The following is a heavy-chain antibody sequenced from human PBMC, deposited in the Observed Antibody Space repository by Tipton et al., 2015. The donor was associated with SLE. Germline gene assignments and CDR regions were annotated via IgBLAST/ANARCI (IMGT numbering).Heavy chain of an antibody. V-gene: IGHV4-34*01. D-gene: IGHD6-13*01. CDR2: INHSGST. CDR3: ARGVGDSGSWLDY. J-gene: IGHJ4*02. Sequence: TLSLTCAVYGGSFSGYYWSWIRQPPGKGLEWIGEINHSGSTNYNPSLKSRVTISVDTSKNQFSLKLSSVTAADTAVYYCARGVGDSGSWLDYWGQGTLVTVSS. CDR1: GGSFSGYY.